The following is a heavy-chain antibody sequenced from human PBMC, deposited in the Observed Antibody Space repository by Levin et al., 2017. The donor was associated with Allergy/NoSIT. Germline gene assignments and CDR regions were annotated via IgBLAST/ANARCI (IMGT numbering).Heavy chain of an antibody. CDR1: GFSLSTSGVG. Sequence: QTLSLTCSFSGFSLSTSGVGVGWIRQPPRKALEWLALIYWDDDKRYSPSLKSRLTITKDTSKNQVVLTMTNMDPVDTATYYCAHRATADRLVKFDYWGQGTLVTVSS. J-gene: IGHJ4*02. V-gene: IGHV2-5*02. CDR3: AHRATADRLVKFDY. CDR2: IYWDDDK. D-gene: IGHD1-1*01.